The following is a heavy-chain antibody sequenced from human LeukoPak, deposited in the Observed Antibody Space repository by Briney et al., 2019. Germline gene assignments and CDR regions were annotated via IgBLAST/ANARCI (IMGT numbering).Heavy chain of an antibody. D-gene: IGHD1-14*01. Sequence: SETLSLTCAVYGGSFSGYYWSWIRQPPGKGLEWIGEINHSGSTNYNPSLKSRVTISVDTSKNQFSLKLSSVTAADTAVYYCARFPSKRRGRTDFDYWGQGTLVTVSS. CDR2: INHSGST. V-gene: IGHV4-34*01. J-gene: IGHJ4*02. CDR1: GGSFSGYY. CDR3: ARFPSKRRGRTDFDY.